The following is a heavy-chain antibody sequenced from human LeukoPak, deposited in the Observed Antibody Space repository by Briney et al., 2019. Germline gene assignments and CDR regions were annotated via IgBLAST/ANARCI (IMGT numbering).Heavy chain of an antibody. V-gene: IGHV3-7*01. Sequence: GSLRLSCATSGFIFSRYWMSWVRQAPGKGLEWVANINQDESERNYVDSVKGRFTISRDNAKNSLDLQMNSLRAEDTAVYYCARYGNGEWLAHYAFDVWGQGTMVTVAS. J-gene: IGHJ3*01. D-gene: IGHD6-19*01. CDR3: ARYGNGEWLAHYAFDV. CDR2: INQDESER. CDR1: GFIFSRYW.